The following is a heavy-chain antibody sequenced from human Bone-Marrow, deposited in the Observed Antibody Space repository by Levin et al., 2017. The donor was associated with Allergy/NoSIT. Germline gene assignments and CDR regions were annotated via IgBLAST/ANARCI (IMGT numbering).Heavy chain of an antibody. CDR2: VSGSGGST. Sequence: GGSLRLSCAASGFTFSSYAMSWVRQAPGKGLEWVSAVSGSGGSTNYADSVKGRFTISRDNSKNTLYLQMNSLRAEDTAVYYCARSSGSYYIYYYMDVWGKGTTVTVSS. V-gene: IGHV3-23*01. CDR3: ARSSGSYYIYYYMDV. CDR1: GFTFSSYA. D-gene: IGHD3-10*01. J-gene: IGHJ6*03.